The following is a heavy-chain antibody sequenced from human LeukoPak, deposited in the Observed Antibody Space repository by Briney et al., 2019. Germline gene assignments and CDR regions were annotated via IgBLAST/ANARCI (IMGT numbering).Heavy chain of an antibody. CDR3: ARVIAAAGTGRFDP. CDR1: GDSVSSNSAA. V-gene: IGHV6-1*01. D-gene: IGHD6-13*01. Sequence: SQALSLTCAISGDSVSSNSAAWNWIRQSPSRGLEWLGRTYYRSKWYNDYAVPVKSRITINPDTSKNQFSLQLNSVTPEDTAVYYCARVIAAAGTGRFDPWGQGTLVTVSS. J-gene: IGHJ5*02. CDR2: TYYRSKWYN.